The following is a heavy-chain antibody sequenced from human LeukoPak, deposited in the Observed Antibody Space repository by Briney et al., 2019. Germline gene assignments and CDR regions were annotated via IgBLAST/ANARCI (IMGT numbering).Heavy chain of an antibody. CDR1: GFTFSSYG. D-gene: IGHD6-13*01. CDR3: ARGISGSWYNCIGY. V-gene: IGHV3-33*01. CDR2: IWYDGSNK. J-gene: IGHJ4*02. Sequence: GGSLRLSCAASGFTFSSYGMHWVRQAPGKGLEWVAVIWYDGSNKYYADSVKGRFTISRDNSKNTLYLQMNSLRAEDTAVYYCARGISGSWYNCIGYWGQGTLVTVSS.